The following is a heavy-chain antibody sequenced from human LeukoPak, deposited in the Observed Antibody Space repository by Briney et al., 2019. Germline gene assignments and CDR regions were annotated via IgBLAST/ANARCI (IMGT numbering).Heavy chain of an antibody. D-gene: IGHD3-10*01. CDR2: INPNNGGT. J-gene: IGHJ4*02. V-gene: IGHV1-2*06. CDR1: GYTFNGYY. Sequence: GASVKVSCKASGYTFNGYYMHWVRQAPGQGLEWMGRINPNNGGTNYAQKFQGRVTMTRDTSISTAYMELSRLRSDDTAVYYCARDPGEGYFDYWGQGTLVTVSS. CDR3: ARDPGEGYFDY.